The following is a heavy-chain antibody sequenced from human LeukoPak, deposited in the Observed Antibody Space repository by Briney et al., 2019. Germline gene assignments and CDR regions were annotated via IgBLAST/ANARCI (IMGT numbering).Heavy chain of an antibody. J-gene: IGHJ3*02. CDR3: ARPVYDSSVMDAFDI. CDR1: GYTFTSYA. D-gene: IGHD3-22*01. CDR2: INTNTGNP. Sequence: ASVKVSCKASGYTFTSYAMNWVRQAPGQGLEWMGWINTNTGNPTYAQGFTGRFVFSLDTSVSTAYLQISSLKAEDTAVYYCARPVYDSSVMDAFDIWAKGQRSPSLQ. V-gene: IGHV7-4-1*02.